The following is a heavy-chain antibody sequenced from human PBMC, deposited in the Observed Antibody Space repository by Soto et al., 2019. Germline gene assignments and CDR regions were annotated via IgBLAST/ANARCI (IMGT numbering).Heavy chain of an antibody. J-gene: IGHJ4*02. D-gene: IGHD3-3*01. Sequence: SVKVSCKASGGTFSSYAISWVRQAPGQGLEWMGGIIPIFGTANYAQKFQGRVTITADKSTSTAYMELSSLRSEDTAVYYCASFWSGCYTPLWGQGTLVTVSS. CDR3: ASFWSGCYTPL. CDR1: GGTFSSYA. V-gene: IGHV1-69*06. CDR2: IIPIFGTA.